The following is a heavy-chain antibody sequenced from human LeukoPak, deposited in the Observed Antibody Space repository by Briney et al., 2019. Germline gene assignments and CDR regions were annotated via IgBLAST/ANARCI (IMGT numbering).Heavy chain of an antibody. Sequence: SETLSLTCTVSGGSISSGSYYWGWIRQPPGKGLEWIGYIYYSGSTNLNPSLKSRVTMSIDTSKSQFSLRLSSVTAADTAVYYCARVVDSAMVTPFDYWGQGTLVAVSS. J-gene: IGHJ4*02. V-gene: IGHV4-61*01. CDR1: GGSISSGSYY. CDR3: ARVVDSAMVTPFDY. CDR2: IYYSGST. D-gene: IGHD5-18*01.